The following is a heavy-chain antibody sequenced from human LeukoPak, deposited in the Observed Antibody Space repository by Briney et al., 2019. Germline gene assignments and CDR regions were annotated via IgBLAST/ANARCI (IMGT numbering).Heavy chain of an antibody. D-gene: IGHD3-22*01. CDR2: IRYDESNK. CDR1: GFTFSNYG. CDR3: ANPIPASYYPSDGYKQPFDY. Sequence: GGSLRLSCAASGFTFSNYGMHWVRQAPGKGLEWVAFIRYDESNKYYADSVKGRFTISSDNSKNPLYLQMNSLGAQDPAVYYCANPIPASYYPSDGYKQPFDYWGQGTLVTVSS. J-gene: IGHJ4*02. V-gene: IGHV3-30*02.